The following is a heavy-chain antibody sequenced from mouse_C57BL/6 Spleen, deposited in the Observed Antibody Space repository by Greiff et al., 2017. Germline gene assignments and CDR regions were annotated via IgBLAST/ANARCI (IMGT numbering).Heavy chain of an antibody. V-gene: IGHV14-3*01. D-gene: IGHD2-3*01. CDR1: GFNIKNTY. CDR2: IDPANGNT. CDR3: ARRDGYLYAMDY. J-gene: IGHJ4*01. Sequence: EVQLQQSVAELVRPGASVKLSCTASGFNIKNTYMHWVKQRPEQGLEWIGRIDPANGNTNYAPKFQGKATITADTSSNTAYLQLSSLTSEASAICYSARRDGYLYAMDYWGQGTSVTVSS.